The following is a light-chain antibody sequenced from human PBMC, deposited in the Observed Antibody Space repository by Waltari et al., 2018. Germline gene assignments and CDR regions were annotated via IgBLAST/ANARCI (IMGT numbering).Light chain of an antibody. J-gene: IGKJ1*01. CDR2: GAS. Sequence: EIVLTQSPGTLSLSPGERATLSCRASQSVSSSYLAWYQQKPGQAPRLLIYGASSRATDIPDRFSGSVSGTDFTLTISRLEPEDFAVYYCQQYGSSTWTFGQGTKVEIK. V-gene: IGKV3-20*01. CDR3: QQYGSSTWT. CDR1: QSVSSSY.